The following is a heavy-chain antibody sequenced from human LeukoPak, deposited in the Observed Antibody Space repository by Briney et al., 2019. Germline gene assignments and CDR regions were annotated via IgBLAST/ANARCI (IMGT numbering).Heavy chain of an antibody. CDR2: ISGSGGST. V-gene: IGHV3-23*01. CDR3: AKDGTPGDY. J-gene: IGHJ4*02. D-gene: IGHD2-15*01. Sequence: GSLRLSCXASGFSFSSSGMSWVRQAPGMGLEWVSAISGSGGSTYYADSVKGRFTISRDNSKNTLYLQMSGLRADDTALYYCAKDGTPGDYWGQGTRVTVSS. CDR1: GFSFSSSG.